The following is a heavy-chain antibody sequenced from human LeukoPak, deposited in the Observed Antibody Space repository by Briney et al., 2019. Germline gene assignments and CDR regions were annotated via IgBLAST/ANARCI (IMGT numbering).Heavy chain of an antibody. CDR2: IIPIFGTA. J-gene: IGHJ4*02. CDR1: GGTFSSYA. D-gene: IGHD3-22*01. Sequence: ASVKVSCKASGGTFSSYAISWVRQAPGQGLEWMGGIIPIFGTANYAQKFQGRVTITADESTSTAYMELSSLRSEDTAVYYCARRYDYYDSSGYYDYWGQGTLVTVPS. V-gene: IGHV1-69*01. CDR3: ARRYDYYDSSGYYDY.